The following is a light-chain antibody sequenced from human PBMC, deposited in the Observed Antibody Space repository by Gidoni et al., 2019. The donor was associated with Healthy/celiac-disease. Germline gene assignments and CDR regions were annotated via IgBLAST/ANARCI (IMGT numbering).Light chain of an antibody. CDR2: DVS. Sequence: QSALTQPRPVSGSPGQSVTISCTGTSSDVGGYNYVSWYQQHPGKAPKLMIYDVSKRPSGVPDRFSGSKSGNTASLTIFGLQAEDEADYYCCSYAGSYTYVVFGGGTKLTVL. CDR1: SSDVGGYNY. V-gene: IGLV2-11*01. CDR3: CSYAGSYTYVV. J-gene: IGLJ2*01.